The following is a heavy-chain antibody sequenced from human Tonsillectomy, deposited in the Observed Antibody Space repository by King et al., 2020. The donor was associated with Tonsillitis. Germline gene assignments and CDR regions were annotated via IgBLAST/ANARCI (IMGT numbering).Heavy chain of an antibody. V-gene: IGHV3-33*08. CDR1: GFTFSSYG. CDR2: IWYDGSNK. Sequence: VQLVESGGGVVQPGRSLRLSCAASGFTFSSYGMHWVRQAPGKGLEGVAVIWYDGSNKYYADSVKGRFTNSRDNSKNTLYLQMNSLRAEDTAVYYCARGGTAVAGPVLDNWFDPWGQGTLVTVSS. J-gene: IGHJ5*02. D-gene: IGHD6-19*01. CDR3: ARGGTAVAGPVLDNWFDP.